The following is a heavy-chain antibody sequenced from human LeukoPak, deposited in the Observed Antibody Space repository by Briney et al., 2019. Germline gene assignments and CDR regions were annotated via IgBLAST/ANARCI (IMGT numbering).Heavy chain of an antibody. CDR2: TYYSGST. J-gene: IGHJ4*02. D-gene: IGHD6-13*01. CDR1: GGSISSSSYY. Sequence: SETLSLTCTVSGGSISSSSYYWGWIRQPPGKGLEWIGSTYYSGSTYYNPSLKSRVTISVYTSRNQFSLKLSSVTAADTAVYYCARGSSWYEVRFDYWGQGTLVTVSS. V-gene: IGHV4-39*07. CDR3: ARGSSWYEVRFDY.